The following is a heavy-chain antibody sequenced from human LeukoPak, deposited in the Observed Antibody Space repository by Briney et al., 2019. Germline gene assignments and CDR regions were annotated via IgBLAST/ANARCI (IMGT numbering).Heavy chain of an antibody. CDR1: GFTFSRYW. V-gene: IGHV3-7*01. Sequence: GGSLRLSCAASGFTFSRYWMTWVRQAPGKGLEWVANINQDGSEKYYVDAVKGRFTISRDNGKNSLYLQMNSLRAEDTAVYYCTRGYCDYTSCSPPPDSWGQGTLVTVSS. D-gene: IGHD3-16*01. CDR3: TRGYCDYTSCSPPPDS. CDR2: INQDGSEK. J-gene: IGHJ4*02.